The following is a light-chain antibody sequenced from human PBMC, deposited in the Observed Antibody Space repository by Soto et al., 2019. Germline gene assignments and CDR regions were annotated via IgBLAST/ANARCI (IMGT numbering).Light chain of an antibody. J-gene: IGKJ1*01. CDR1: QSVSYY. Sequence: PGERATLSCRASQSVSYYLAWYQQKPGQAPRLLIYGVSSRATGIPDRFSGSGSGTDFTLTISRLEPEDFAVYYCQHYGSSPPRTFGQGTKVDIK. CDR2: GVS. V-gene: IGKV3-20*01. CDR3: QHYGSSPPRT.